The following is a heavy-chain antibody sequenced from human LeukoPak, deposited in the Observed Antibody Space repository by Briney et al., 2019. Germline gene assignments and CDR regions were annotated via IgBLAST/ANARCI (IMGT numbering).Heavy chain of an antibody. V-gene: IGHV4-34*01. J-gene: IGHJ6*03. CDR1: GGSFSGYY. CDR2: INHSGST. Sequence: PSETLSLTCAVYGGSFSGYYWTWIRQPPRKGLEWIGEINHSGSTKSKPSLKSRVTISVATSKNQFSLKLSSVTAADTAVYYCARKYYYYMDVWGKGTTVTVSS. CDR3: ARKYYYYMDV.